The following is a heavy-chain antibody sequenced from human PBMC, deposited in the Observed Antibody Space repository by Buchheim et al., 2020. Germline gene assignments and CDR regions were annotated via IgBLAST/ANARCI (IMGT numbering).Heavy chain of an antibody. CDR2: IDWDDDT. Sequence: QVTLRASGPALVKPTQTLTLTCTSSGFSLSTSGMCVSWFRQPPGKALEWLARIDWDDDTYYNKSLKTRLTISKDTSTNHEVLTMTNMDPVDTATYYCARIYYYGGNSYAFDIWGQGT. J-gene: IGHJ3*02. D-gene: IGHD4-23*01. CDR3: ARIYYYGGNSYAFDI. CDR1: GFSLSTSGMC. V-gene: IGHV2-70*15.